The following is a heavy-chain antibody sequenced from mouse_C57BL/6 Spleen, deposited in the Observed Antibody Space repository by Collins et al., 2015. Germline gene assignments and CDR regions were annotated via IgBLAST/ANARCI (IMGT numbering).Heavy chain of an antibody. CDR3: ASPNWDD. CDR1: GYTFTTYW. Sequence: QVQLQQPGAELVKPGASVKLSCKASGYTFTTYWMQWVKQRPGQGLEWIGEIDPSDSYTNYNQKFMGKATLTVDTSPSTAYMHLSSLTSEDSAVYYCASPNWDDWGQGTTLTVSS. J-gene: IGHJ2*01. V-gene: IGHV1-50*01. D-gene: IGHD4-1*02. CDR2: IDPSDSYT.